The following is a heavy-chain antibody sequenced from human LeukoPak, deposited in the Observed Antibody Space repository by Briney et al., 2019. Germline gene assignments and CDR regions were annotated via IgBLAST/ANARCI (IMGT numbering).Heavy chain of an antibody. CDR3: ARSKWASSSSGIDY. Sequence: NPSETLSLTCTVSGYSISSGYYWGWIRQPSGKGLEWIATIDYSGSTYYNPSLKSQVTISVETSRNQFSLKLSSVTAAGTAVYYCARSKWASSSSGIDYWGQGTLVSVSS. CDR2: IDYSGST. CDR1: GYSISSGYY. V-gene: IGHV4-38-2*02. J-gene: IGHJ4*02. D-gene: IGHD6-6*01.